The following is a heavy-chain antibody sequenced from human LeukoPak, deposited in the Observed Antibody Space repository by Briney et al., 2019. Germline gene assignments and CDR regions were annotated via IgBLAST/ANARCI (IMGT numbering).Heavy chain of an antibody. D-gene: IGHD5-18*01. J-gene: IGHJ4*02. V-gene: IGHV1-46*01. CDR3: ARAGPRGDTAMVLTY. CDR1: GYTSTSYY. Sequence: ASVKVSCKASGYTSTSYYMPWVRQAPGQGLEWMGIISPSVGSTSYAQKFQGRVTMTRDTSTSTVYMELSSLRSEDTDVYYCARAGPRGDTAMVLTYWGQGTLVTVSS. CDR2: ISPSVGST.